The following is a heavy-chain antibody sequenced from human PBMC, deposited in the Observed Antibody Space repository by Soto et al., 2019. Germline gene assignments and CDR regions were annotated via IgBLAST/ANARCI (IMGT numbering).Heavy chain of an antibody. CDR2: IKQDGSEK. CDR1: GFTFSSYW. D-gene: IGHD2-2*01. V-gene: IGHV3-7*01. J-gene: IGHJ4*02. Sequence: EVQLVESGGGLVQPGGSLRLSCAASGFTFSSYWMSWVRQAPGKGLEWVANIKQDGSEKYYVDSVKGRFTISRDNAKNSLYLRMNRLRAEDTAVYYCAREVPGCRSTSCYAYFDYWGQGTLVTVSS. CDR3: AREVPGCRSTSCYAYFDY.